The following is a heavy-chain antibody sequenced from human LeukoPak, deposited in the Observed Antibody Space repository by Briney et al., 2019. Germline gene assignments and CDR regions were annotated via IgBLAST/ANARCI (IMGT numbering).Heavy chain of an antibody. J-gene: IGHJ4*02. V-gene: IGHV3-30-3*01. CDR1: GFTFSSYW. D-gene: IGHD3-16*02. Sequence: GGSLRLSCAASGFTFSSYWMSWVRQAPGKGLEWAAVISYDGSNKYYADSVKGRFTISRDNSKNTLYLQMNSLRAEDTAVYYCARSLDVWGSYRSLFDYWGQGTLVTVSS. CDR3: ARSLDVWGSYRSLFDY. CDR2: ISYDGSNK.